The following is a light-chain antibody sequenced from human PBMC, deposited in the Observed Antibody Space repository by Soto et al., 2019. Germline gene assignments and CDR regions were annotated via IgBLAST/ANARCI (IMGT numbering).Light chain of an antibody. J-gene: IGKJ5*01. CDR1: QSVISTY. Sequence: EIVLTQSPGTLSLSPGERATLSCRASQSVISTYLAWYQQKPGQAPRLLIYGASSRATGIPDRFSGSGSGTDFTLTISSLQSEDFAVYYCQQYNTWPPITFGQGTRLEI. V-gene: IGKV3-20*01. CDR3: QQYNTWPPIT. CDR2: GAS.